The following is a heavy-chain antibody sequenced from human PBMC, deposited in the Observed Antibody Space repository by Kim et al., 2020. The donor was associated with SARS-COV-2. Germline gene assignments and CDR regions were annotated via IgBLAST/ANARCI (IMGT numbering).Heavy chain of an antibody. CDR3: ARERLYSSSWYAYYYYYGMDV. D-gene: IGHD6-13*01. Sequence: GGSLRLSCAASGFTFSSYSMNWVRQAPGKGLEWVSSISSSSSYIYYADSVKGRFTISRDNAKNSLYLQMNSLRAEDTAVYYCARERLYSSSWYAYYYYYGMDVWGQGTTVTVSS. J-gene: IGHJ6*02. V-gene: IGHV3-21*01. CDR1: GFTFSSYS. CDR2: ISSSSSYI.